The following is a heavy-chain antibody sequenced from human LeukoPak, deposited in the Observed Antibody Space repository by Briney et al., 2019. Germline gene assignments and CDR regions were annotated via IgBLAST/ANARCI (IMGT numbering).Heavy chain of an antibody. CDR1: GFTFSSYW. Sequence: PGGSLRLSCAASGFTFSSYWMSWVRQAPGKGLEWVAVISYDGSNKYYADSVKGRFTISRDNSKNTLYLQMNSLRAEDTAVYYCAKDRGDILTGYSDAFDYWGQGTLVTVSS. J-gene: IGHJ4*02. CDR2: ISYDGSNK. V-gene: IGHV3-30*18. D-gene: IGHD3-9*01. CDR3: AKDRGDILTGYSDAFDY.